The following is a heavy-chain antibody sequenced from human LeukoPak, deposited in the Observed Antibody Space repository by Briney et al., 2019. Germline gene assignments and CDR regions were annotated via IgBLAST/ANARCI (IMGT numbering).Heavy chain of an antibody. D-gene: IGHD4-11*01. J-gene: IGHJ4*02. V-gene: IGHV1-69*04. CDR2: IIPILGIA. Sequence: SVKVSCKASGCSFSSYAISWVRQAPGQGLEWMGRIIPILGIANYAQKFQGRVTITADKSTSTAYMELSSLRSEDAAVYFCAREREHSNLPIGDYSGQGTLVTASS. CDR1: GCSFSSYA. CDR3: AREREHSNLPIGDY.